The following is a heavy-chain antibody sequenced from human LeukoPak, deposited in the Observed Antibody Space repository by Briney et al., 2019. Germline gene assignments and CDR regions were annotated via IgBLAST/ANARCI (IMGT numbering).Heavy chain of an antibody. D-gene: IGHD1-1*01. J-gene: IGHJ5*02. CDR2: IYYSGST. CDR1: DDSISRDF. V-gene: IGHV4-59*01. CDR3: AREIRSRGTGWFDP. Sequence: SETLSLTCTASDDSISRDFWTWIRQPPGKGLEWIGYIYYSGSTNYNPSLKSRVTISVDTSKNQFSLKLSSVTAADTAVYYCAREIRSRGTGWFDPWGQGTLVTVSS.